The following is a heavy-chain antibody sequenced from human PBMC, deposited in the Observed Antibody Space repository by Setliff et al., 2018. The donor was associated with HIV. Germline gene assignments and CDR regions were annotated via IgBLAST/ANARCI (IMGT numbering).Heavy chain of an antibody. V-gene: IGHV3-48*01. D-gene: IGHD1-26*01. Sequence: PGGSLRLSCAASGFVFSDHSLHWVRQAPGEGLEWLSFITATGTTVSYADSVRGRFIIFRDSVSNVLYLQMKSLRVEDTAVYYCVRDQLRRPERWDFDFWGQGTLVTVSS. CDR2: ITATGTTV. J-gene: IGHJ4*02. CDR1: GFVFSDHS. CDR3: VRDQLRRPERWDFDF.